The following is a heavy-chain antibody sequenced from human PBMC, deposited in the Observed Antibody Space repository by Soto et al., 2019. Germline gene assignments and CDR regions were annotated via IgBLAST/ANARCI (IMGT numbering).Heavy chain of an antibody. V-gene: IGHV1-8*01. J-gene: IGHJ4*02. Sequence: ASVKVSCKASGYTFTSYDINWVRQATGQGLEWMGWMNPNSGNTGYAQKFQGRVTMTRNTSISTAYMELSSLRTEDTAVYYCARVGSGSYYSDYWGQGTLVTVSS. CDR1: GYTFTSYD. D-gene: IGHD3-10*01. CDR2: MNPNSGNT. CDR3: ARVGSGSYYSDY.